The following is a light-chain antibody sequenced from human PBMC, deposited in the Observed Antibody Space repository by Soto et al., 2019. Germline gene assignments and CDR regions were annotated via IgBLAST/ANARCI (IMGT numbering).Light chain of an antibody. CDR3: QQRNIWPPVT. Sequence: EIVMTQSPATLSVSPGEGVTLSCRASQSVSNNLAWYQQKPGQAPRLLIFEASTRATGIPARFSGSGSGTDFTLTISSLEPEDSAVYYCQQRNIWPPVTFGQGTRLEIK. V-gene: IGKV3-15*01. CDR2: EAS. CDR1: QSVSNN. J-gene: IGKJ5*01.